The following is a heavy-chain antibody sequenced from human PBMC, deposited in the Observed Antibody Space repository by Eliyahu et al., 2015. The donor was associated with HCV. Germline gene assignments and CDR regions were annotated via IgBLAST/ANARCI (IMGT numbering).Heavy chain of an antibody. Sequence: QVQLQQWGAGLLKPSETLSLTCAVYGGSFSGYYWSWIRQPPGKGLEWIGEINHSGSTNYNPSLKSRVTISVDTSKNQFSLKLSSVTAADTAVYYCARVTNGENYFDYWGQGTLVTVSS. D-gene: IGHD2-8*01. CDR1: GGSFSGYY. V-gene: IGHV4-34*01. J-gene: IGHJ4*02. CDR2: INHSGST. CDR3: ARVTNGENYFDY.